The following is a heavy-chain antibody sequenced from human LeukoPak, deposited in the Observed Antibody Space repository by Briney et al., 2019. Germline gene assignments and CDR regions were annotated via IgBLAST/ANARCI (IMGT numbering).Heavy chain of an antibody. CDR3: ARAQVGAPATYYYYYMGV. CDR2: INHSGST. Sequence: GSLRLSCAASGFTFSSYAMSWIRQPPGKGLEWIGEINHSGSTNYNPSLKSRVTISVDTAKNQFSLKLSSVTAADTAVYYCARAQVGAPATYYYYYMGVWGKGTTVTVSS. J-gene: IGHJ6*03. CDR1: GFTFSSYA. V-gene: IGHV4-34*01. D-gene: IGHD1-26*01.